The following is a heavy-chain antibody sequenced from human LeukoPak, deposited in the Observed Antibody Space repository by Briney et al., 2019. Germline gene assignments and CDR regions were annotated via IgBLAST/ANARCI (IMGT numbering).Heavy chain of an antibody. V-gene: IGHV3-30*04. Sequence: PAGSLTLSCTASGFTFSNHVKHWVRQAPGKGLEWLAFISYDGRNKDYAESVKGRFTVSRDNSKNMVYLQMNSLRVEDTAVFYCAKDPPASGYHLDYWGQGTLVTVSS. D-gene: IGHD3-22*01. J-gene: IGHJ4*02. CDR1: GFTFSNHV. CDR3: AKDPPASGYHLDY. CDR2: ISYDGRNK.